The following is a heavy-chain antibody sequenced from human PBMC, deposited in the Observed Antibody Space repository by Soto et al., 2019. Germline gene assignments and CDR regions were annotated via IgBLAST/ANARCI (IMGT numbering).Heavy chain of an antibody. CDR1: GYTFTSYA. Sequence: QVQLVQSGAEVKKPGASVKVSCKASGYTFTSYAISWVRQAPGQGLEWMGWISAYNGNINYAQKXXXXXXXXXXXXXXXXXXXXXXXXXXXXXXXXXXXXXPPPREWGQGTLVTVSS. J-gene: IGHJ4*02. CDR3: XXXXPPPRE. CDR2: ISAYNGNI. V-gene: IGHV1-18*01.